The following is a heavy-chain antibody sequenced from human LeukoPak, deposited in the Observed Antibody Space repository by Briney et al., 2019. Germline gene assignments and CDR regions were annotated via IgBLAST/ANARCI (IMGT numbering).Heavy chain of an antibody. D-gene: IGHD5-18*01. CDR1: GFTFSSYA. Sequence: PGGSLRLSCAASGFTFSSYAMSWVRQAPGKGLEWVSSISSSSSYIYYADSVKGRFTISGDNAKNSLYLQMNSLRAEDTAVYYCASGEVGYSYGANFDYWGQGTLVTVSS. CDR3: ASGEVGYSYGANFDY. V-gene: IGHV3-21*01. CDR2: ISSSSSYI. J-gene: IGHJ4*02.